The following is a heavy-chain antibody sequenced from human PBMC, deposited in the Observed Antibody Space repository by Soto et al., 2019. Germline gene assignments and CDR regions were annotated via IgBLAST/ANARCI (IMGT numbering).Heavy chain of an antibody. CDR2: IKSRADGGTK. CDR1: GFTFSHAW. V-gene: IGHV3-15*01. CDR3: TVVKRWDKYSTSCYWFDH. Sequence: GGSLRLSCAASGFTFSHAWMSWVRQAPGKGLEWVGRIKSRADGGTKDYGAPVRGRFTISRDDSENMLYLQMNSLKTEDTAVYYCTVVKRWDKYSTSCYWFDHWGPGTLVTVSS. J-gene: IGHJ5*02. D-gene: IGHD1-26*01.